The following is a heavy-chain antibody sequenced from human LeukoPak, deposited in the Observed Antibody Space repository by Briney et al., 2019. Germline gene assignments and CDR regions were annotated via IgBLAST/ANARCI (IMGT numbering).Heavy chain of an antibody. Sequence: SETLSLTCAVSGYSISSGYFWGWIRQPPGKGLEWIGTIYHSGTTYYNPSLKSRATTSADTSKNEFSLKLSSVTAADPAVYYCARQGGGLVIDYWGQGTLVTVSS. D-gene: IGHD3/OR15-3a*01. CDR3: ARQGGGLVIDY. V-gene: IGHV4-38-2*01. J-gene: IGHJ4*02. CDR2: IYHSGTT. CDR1: GYSISSGYF.